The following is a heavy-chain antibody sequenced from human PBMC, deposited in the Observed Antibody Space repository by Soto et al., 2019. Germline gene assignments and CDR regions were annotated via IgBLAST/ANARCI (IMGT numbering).Heavy chain of an antibody. V-gene: IGHV3-33*01. D-gene: IGHD3-22*01. J-gene: IGHJ6*02. CDR1: GFTFSSYG. Sequence: QVQLVESGGGVVQPGRSLRLSCAASGFTFSSYGMHWVRQAPGKGLEWVAVIWYDGSNKYYADSVKGRFTISRDNSKNTLYLEMHSLRAEDTAVYYWARDPTRWLLLRFTYYYGMDVWGQGTTVTVSS. CDR3: ARDPTRWLLLRFTYYYGMDV. CDR2: IWYDGSNK.